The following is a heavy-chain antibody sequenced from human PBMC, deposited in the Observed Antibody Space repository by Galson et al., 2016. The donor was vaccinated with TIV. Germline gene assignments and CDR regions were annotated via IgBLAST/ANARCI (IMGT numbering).Heavy chain of an antibody. CDR3: ARDGGASVREWFFDL. CDR2: INPNTGGA. CDR1: GYTFTGYH. D-gene: IGHD3-10*01. Sequence: SVKVSCKASGYTFTGYHIHWLRQAPGQGLEWMGWINPNTGGAVYAQRFHGRITTTRDTSISTVYLELNRLISDDTAVYYGARDGGASVREWFFDLWGRGTLVTVSS. J-gene: IGHJ2*01. V-gene: IGHV1-2*02.